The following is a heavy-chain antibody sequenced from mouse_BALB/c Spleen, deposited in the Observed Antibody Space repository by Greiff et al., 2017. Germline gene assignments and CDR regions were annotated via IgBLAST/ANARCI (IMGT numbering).Heavy chain of an antibody. Sequence: VQLQQSGAELVRPGSSVKISCKASGYAFSSYWMNWVKQRPGQGLEWIGQIYPGDGDTNYNGKFKGKATLTADKSSSTAYMQLSSLTSEDSAVYFCARFYYDFAMDYWGQGTSVTVSS. D-gene: IGHD2-4*01. CDR3: ARFYYDFAMDY. J-gene: IGHJ4*01. V-gene: IGHV1-80*01. CDR2: IYPGDGDT. CDR1: GYAFSSYW.